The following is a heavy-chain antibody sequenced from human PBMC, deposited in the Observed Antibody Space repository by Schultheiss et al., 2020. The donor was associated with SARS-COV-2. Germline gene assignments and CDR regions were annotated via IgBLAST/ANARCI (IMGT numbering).Heavy chain of an antibody. V-gene: IGHV4-4*07. Sequence: SETLSLTCAVSGYSISSGYYWGWIRQPAGKGLEWIGRMYTSGTTNYNPSLKSRVTMSVDTSKNQFSLKVYSVTAADTAVYYCARESPVVYYYYSGIDVWGQGTTVTVSS. CDR1: GYSISSGYY. D-gene: IGHD2-15*01. CDR2: MYTSGTT. CDR3: ARESPVVYYYYSGIDV. J-gene: IGHJ6*02.